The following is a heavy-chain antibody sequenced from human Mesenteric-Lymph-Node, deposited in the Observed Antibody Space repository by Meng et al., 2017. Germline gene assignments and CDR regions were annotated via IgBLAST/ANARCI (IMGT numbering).Heavy chain of an antibody. CDR3: ARAIAAPSWTGDGTNKNWFDP. Sequence: SLKISCAASGFTFDDYAMHWVRQAPGKGLEWVSGISWNSGSIGYADSVKGRFTISRDNAKNSLYLQMNSLRAEDTALYYCARAIAAPSWTGDGTNKNWFDPWGQGTLVTVSS. D-gene: IGHD6-13*01. CDR2: ISWNSGSI. V-gene: IGHV3-9*01. J-gene: IGHJ5*02. CDR1: GFTFDDYA.